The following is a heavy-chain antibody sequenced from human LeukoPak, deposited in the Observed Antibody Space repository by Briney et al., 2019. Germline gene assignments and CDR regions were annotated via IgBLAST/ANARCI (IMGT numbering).Heavy chain of an antibody. J-gene: IGHJ4*02. Sequence: ASVKVSCKVSGYTLTELSMHWVGQARGKGSEGMGGFDTEDGETIYAQKFQGRVTINEETYTDTAYMQLSSLRSEDTAVYYCATWVSSGYPEFDYWGQGPLVTASS. D-gene: IGHD3-22*01. CDR2: FDTEDGET. CDR3: ATWVSSGYPEFDY. V-gene: IGHV1-24*01. CDR1: GYTLTELS.